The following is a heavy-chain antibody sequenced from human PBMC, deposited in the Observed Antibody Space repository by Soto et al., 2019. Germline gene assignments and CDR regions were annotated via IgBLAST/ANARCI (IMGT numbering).Heavy chain of an antibody. Sequence: EVQLLESGGGLVQPGGSLRLSCAASGFTFSSYAMSWVRQAPGKGLERVSAISGSGGSTYYADSVKGRFTISRDNSKNTLYLKMNSLRAEDTAVYYCARRYCSGGSCYQFDYWGQGTLVTVSS. D-gene: IGHD2-15*01. CDR2: ISGSGGST. V-gene: IGHV3-23*01. CDR3: ARRYCSGGSCYQFDY. CDR1: GFTFSSYA. J-gene: IGHJ4*02.